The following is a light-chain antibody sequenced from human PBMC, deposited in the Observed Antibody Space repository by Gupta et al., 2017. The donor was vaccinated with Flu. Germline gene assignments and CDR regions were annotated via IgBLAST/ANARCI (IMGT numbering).Light chain of an antibody. CDR1: SSNIGAGYD. J-gene: IGLJ3*02. CDR3: QSYDSSLSAWV. CDR2: GNS. V-gene: IGLV1-40*01. Sequence: QSVLPPPLPSSGASRLRVIISCPGSSSNIGAGYDVHWYQQLPGTAPKLLIYGNSNRPSGVPDRFSGSKSGTSASLAITGLQAEDEADYYCQSYDSSLSAWVFGGGTKLTVL.